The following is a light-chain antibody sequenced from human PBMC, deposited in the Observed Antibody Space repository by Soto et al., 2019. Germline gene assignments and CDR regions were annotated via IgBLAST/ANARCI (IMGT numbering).Light chain of an antibody. CDR2: DAS. V-gene: IGKV3-11*01. CDR3: QPRSNWPVT. Sequence: EVVLTQSPATLSLSPGERDTLSCRPIQIVSRYLAWYQQKPGQARSLLIYDASNRATGIPARFSGSGSGTDFTLTISSLEPEDFAVYYCQPRSNWPVTFGQGTQVEIK. CDR1: QIVSRY. J-gene: IGKJ1*01.